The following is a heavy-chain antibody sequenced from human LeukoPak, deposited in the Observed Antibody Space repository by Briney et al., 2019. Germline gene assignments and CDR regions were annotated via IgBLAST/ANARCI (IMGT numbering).Heavy chain of an antibody. CDR2: ASYSGNT. CDR1: GASISSSTYY. J-gene: IGHJ6*03. Sequence: PSETLSLTCTVSGASISSSTYYWGWIRQPPGKGLEWIGSASYSGNTYYNPSLKSRVTILVDTSKNQFSLKMTSVTAADTAVYYCARGRGIAAAGDYYYYMDVWGKGTTVTVSS. V-gene: IGHV4-39*07. D-gene: IGHD6-25*01. CDR3: ARGRGIAAAGDYYYYMDV.